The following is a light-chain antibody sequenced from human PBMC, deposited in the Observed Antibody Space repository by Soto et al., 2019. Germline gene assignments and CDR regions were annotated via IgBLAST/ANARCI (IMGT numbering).Light chain of an antibody. CDR3: LHYDNSPLYT. Sequence: EIVLTQSPGTLSLSPGERATLSCRASQSVSSNFLAWYQQKPGQAPRLLIYSASSRATGIPDRFSGSGSGTDFSLTISRLEPEDCAVYYCLHYDNSPLYTFGQGTKLEIK. CDR1: QSVSSNF. CDR2: SAS. J-gene: IGKJ2*01. V-gene: IGKV3-20*01.